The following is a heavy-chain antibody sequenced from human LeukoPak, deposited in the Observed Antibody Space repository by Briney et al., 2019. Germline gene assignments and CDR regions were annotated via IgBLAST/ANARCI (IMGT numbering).Heavy chain of an antibody. J-gene: IGHJ4*02. CDR1: GFTFDNYR. CDR3: TKRVKYGGTWDHFAD. V-gene: IGHV3-23*01. D-gene: IGHD1-26*01. CDR2: VNADVRNT. Sequence: PGGSLRLSCAASGFTFDNYRMSWVRQAPGKGLEWVSTVNADVRNTYYADSGKGRFTISRDNPKSTLILQMNSLRVEDTALYYCTKRVKYGGTWDHFADWGQGTLVTVSS.